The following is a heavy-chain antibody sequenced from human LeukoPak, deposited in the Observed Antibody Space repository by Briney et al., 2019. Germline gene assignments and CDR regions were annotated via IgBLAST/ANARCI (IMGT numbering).Heavy chain of an antibody. CDR1: GFTFSSYG. Sequence: GGSLRLSCAASGFTFSSYGMHWVRQAPGKGLEWVSSISSSSSYIYYADSVKGRFTISRDNAKNSLYLQMNSLRAEDTAVYYCARDSIAALGDFDYWGQGTLVTVSS. CDR2: ISSSSSYI. CDR3: ARDSIAALGDFDY. J-gene: IGHJ4*02. V-gene: IGHV3-21*01. D-gene: IGHD6-6*01.